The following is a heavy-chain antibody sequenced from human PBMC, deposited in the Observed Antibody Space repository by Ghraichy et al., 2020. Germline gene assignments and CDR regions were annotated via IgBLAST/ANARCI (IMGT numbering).Heavy chain of an antibody. CDR1: GGSISSSSYY. Sequence: SETLSLTCTVSGGSISSSSYYWGWIRQPPGKGLEWIGSIYYSGSTYYNPSLKSRVTISVDTSKNQFSLKLSSVTAADTAVYYCARDKSDHGLNWGQGTLVTVSS. CDR3: ARDKSDHGLN. D-gene: IGHD1-14*01. CDR2: IYYSGST. J-gene: IGHJ4*02. V-gene: IGHV4-39*07.